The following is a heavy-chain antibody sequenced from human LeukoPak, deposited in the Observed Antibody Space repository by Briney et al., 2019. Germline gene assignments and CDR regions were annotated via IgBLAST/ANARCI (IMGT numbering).Heavy chain of an antibody. CDR1: GGSISSYY. Sequence: PSETLSLTCTVSGGSISSYYWSWIRQPPGKGLEWIGYIYYSGSTNYNPSLKNRVTISVDTSKTQFSLKLSSVTAADTAVYYCARDPTDNYYYFYAMDVWGQGTTVTVSS. J-gene: IGHJ6*02. V-gene: IGHV4-59*01. CDR2: IYYSGST. CDR3: ARDPTDNYYYFYAMDV. D-gene: IGHD1-14*01.